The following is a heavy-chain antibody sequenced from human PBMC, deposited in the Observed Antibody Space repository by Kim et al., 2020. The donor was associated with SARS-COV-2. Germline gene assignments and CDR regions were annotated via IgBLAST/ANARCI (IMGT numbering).Heavy chain of an antibody. D-gene: IGHD3-9*01. CDR3: TTLLRYFDWLAVNYYYYGMDV. J-gene: IGHJ6*02. CDR2: IKSKTDGGTT. Sequence: GGSLRLSCAASGFTFSNAWMSWVRQAPGKGLEWVGRIKSKTDGGTTDYAAPVIGRFTISRDDSKNTLYLQMNSLKTGDPAVYYCTTLLRYFDWLAVNYYYYGMDVWGQGTTVTVSS. V-gene: IGHV3-15*01. CDR1: GFTFSNAW.